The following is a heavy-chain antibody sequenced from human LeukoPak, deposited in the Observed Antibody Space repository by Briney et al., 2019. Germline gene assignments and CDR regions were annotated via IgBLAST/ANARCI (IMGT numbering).Heavy chain of an antibody. CDR2: IYYSGST. CDR3: ARQLGYCSSASCYQNWFDP. V-gene: IGHV4-59*01. D-gene: IGHD2-2*01. J-gene: IGHJ5*02. CDR1: GGSISNYY. Sequence: SETLSLTCTVSGGSISNYYWSWIRQPPGKGLEWIGYIYYSGSTNYNPSLKSRVTISVDTSKNQFSLKLSSVTAADTAVYYCARQLGYCSSASCYQNWFDPWGQGTLVTVSS.